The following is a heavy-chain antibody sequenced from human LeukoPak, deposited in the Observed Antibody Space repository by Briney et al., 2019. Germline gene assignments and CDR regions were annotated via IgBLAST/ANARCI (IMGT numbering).Heavy chain of an antibody. CDR2: IKQDASEK. CDR3: ARHDYGDYFDP. J-gene: IGHJ5*02. Sequence: PGGSLRLSCAASGFTFSSYWMSWVRQAPGKGLESVANIKQDASEKSYVDSVKGRFTISRDNAKNSLYLQMNSLRVEDTAVYYCARHDYGDYFDPWGQGTLVTVSS. V-gene: IGHV3-7*01. CDR1: GFTFSSYW. D-gene: IGHD4-17*01.